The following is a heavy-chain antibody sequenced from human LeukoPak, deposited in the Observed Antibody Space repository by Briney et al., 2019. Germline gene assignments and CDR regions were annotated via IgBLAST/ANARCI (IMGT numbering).Heavy chain of an antibody. V-gene: IGHV3-23*01. CDR1: GFTFSSYA. Sequence: GGSLRLSCAASGFTFSSYAMSWVRQAPGKGLEWVSAISGSGGSTYYADSVKGRFTISRDNSKNTLYLQMNSLRAEDTAVYYCAKEGGDYVGYYYYGMDGWGQGTTVTVSS. CDR3: AKEGGDYVGYYYYGMDG. D-gene: IGHD4-17*01. J-gene: IGHJ6*02. CDR2: ISGSGGST.